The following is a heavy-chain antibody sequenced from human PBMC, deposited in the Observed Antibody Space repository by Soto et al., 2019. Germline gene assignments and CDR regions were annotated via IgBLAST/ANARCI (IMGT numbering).Heavy chain of an antibody. V-gene: IGHV3-23*01. CDR2: ISGSGGST. J-gene: IGHJ6*02. Sequence: EVHLLESGGGLIQPGGSLRLSCAASGFTFSNYAMSWVRQAPGKGLEWVSAISGSGGSTYYADSVKGRFTVSRDNSKNAPYLAISSLQAECTALYSCARDFNTHWLVPGYYGMDVWGPGTSVIVSS. CDR1: GFTFSNYA. D-gene: IGHD6-19*01. CDR3: ARDFNTHWLVPGYYGMDV.